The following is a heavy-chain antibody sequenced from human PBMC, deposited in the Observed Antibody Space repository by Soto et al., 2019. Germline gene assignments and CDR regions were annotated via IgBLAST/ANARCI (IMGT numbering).Heavy chain of an antibody. CDR3: AKDGYYHDSSGYSYFDY. J-gene: IGHJ4*02. CDR1: GFTFNNFA. CDR2: TSDTGGTT. D-gene: IGHD3-22*01. Sequence: EVQLLESGGGLVHPGGSLRLSCAASGFTFNNFAMSWVRQAPGKGLEWVAATSDTGGTTYYADSVKGRFTISRDNAKKTVSLQMNRLRAEDTALYYCAKDGYYHDSSGYSYFDYWGQGFLLSVST. V-gene: IGHV3-23*01.